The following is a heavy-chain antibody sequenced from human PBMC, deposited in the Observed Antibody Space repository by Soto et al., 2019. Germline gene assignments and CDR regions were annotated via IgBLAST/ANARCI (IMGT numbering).Heavy chain of an antibody. CDR1: GYSFTSYW. Sequence: GESLKISCKGSGYSFTSYWIGWVRQMPGKGLEWMGIIYPGDSDTRYSPSFQGQVTITKDTSKNQLVLTMTNMDPVDTATYYCAQLPWKQLWPRAPVVNWGQGTPVTVSS. J-gene: IGHJ4*02. CDR3: AQLPWKQLWPRAPVVN. CDR2: IYPGDSDT. V-gene: IGHV5-51*01. D-gene: IGHD5-18*01.